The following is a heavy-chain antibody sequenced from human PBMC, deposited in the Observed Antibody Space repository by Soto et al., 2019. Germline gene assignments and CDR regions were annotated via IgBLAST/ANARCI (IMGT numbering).Heavy chain of an antibody. CDR1: GYTFTSYG. CDR2: ISAYNGNT. J-gene: IGHJ6*02. Sequence: QVQLVQSGAEVKKPGASVKVSCKASGYTFTSYGISWVRQAPGQGLEWMGWISAYNGNTNYAQKLQGRVTMTTDTSTSTAYMELRSLGSVDTSVYYCARDTYCSGGSCYFDYYYYYGMDVWGQGTTVTVSS. CDR3: ARDTYCSGGSCYFDYYYYYGMDV. V-gene: IGHV1-18*01. D-gene: IGHD2-15*01.